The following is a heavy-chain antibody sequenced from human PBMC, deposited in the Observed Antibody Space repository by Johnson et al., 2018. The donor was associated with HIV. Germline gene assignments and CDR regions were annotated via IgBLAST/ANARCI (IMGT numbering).Heavy chain of an antibody. CDR2: ISGSGYST. V-gene: IGHV3-23*04. Sequence: VQLVESGGGLVQPGGSLRLSCAASGFTFSSYGMSWVRQAPGKGLEWVSGISGSGYSTFYADSLKGRFTISRDNSKNTLYLQMNSLRAEDTAVYYCTRLPSGYSRDAFDIWGQGTMGTVSS. CDR1: GFTFSSYG. CDR3: TRLPSGYSRDAFDI. D-gene: IGHD5-18*01. J-gene: IGHJ3*02.